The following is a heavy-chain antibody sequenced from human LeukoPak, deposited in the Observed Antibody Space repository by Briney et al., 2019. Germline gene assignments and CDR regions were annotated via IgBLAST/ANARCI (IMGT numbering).Heavy chain of an antibody. CDR1: GYTFTNYY. Sequence: ASVRVSCKASGYTFTNYYMHWVRQAPGQGREGMGVMKPSGTTSFVQKFQGRVTLTRDTSTSTVYMELSSLRSEDTAVYYCARELGGGYFDYRGQGTLVTVSS. J-gene: IGHJ4*02. V-gene: IGHV1-46*01. CDR3: ARELGGGYFDY. D-gene: IGHD3-16*01. CDR2: MKPSGTT.